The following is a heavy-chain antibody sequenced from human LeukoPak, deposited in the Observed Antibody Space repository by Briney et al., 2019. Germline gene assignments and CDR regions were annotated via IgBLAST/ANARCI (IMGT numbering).Heavy chain of an antibody. D-gene: IGHD3-10*01. Sequence: ASVKLSCKASGYTFTNYYIHWVRQAPGQGLEWMGIINPSGGSTSYAQKFQGRVTMTRDTSTSTVYMDLSSLRSEDTAVYYCARDLITMVRGVIHSPPYYYGMDVWGQGTTVTVSS. V-gene: IGHV1-46*01. CDR2: INPSGGST. CDR3: ARDLITMVRGVIHSPPYYYGMDV. CDR1: GYTFTNYY. J-gene: IGHJ6*02.